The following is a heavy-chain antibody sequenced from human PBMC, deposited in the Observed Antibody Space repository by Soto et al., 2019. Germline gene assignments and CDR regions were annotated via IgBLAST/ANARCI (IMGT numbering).Heavy chain of an antibody. Sequence: ASVKVSCKVSGYTLTELSMHWVRQAPGKGLEWMGGFDPEDGETIYAQKFQGRVTMTEDTSTDTAYMELSSLRSEDTAVYYCATGGYDILTGYNTPIYYYYMDVWGKGTTVTVSS. CDR3: ATGGYDILTGYNTPIYYYYMDV. D-gene: IGHD3-9*01. J-gene: IGHJ6*03. CDR2: FDPEDGET. CDR1: GYTLTELS. V-gene: IGHV1-24*01.